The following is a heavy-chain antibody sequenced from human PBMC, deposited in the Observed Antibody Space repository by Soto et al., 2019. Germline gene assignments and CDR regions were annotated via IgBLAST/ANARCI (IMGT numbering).Heavy chain of an antibody. J-gene: IGHJ4*02. CDR3: ARDREYCSGGNYYETGADY. CDR1: GFSFSSYT. V-gene: IGHV3-48*01. D-gene: IGHD2-15*01. Sequence: EVQVVESGGGLVRPGGSLRLSCVTSGFSFSSYTMHWVRQAPGRGLEWVSDISSGSTTISYTDSVKGRFSVSRDNAKTSLYLQMNSLRAEDTAVYYCARDREYCSGGNYYETGADYWGQGTLVTVSS. CDR2: ISSGSTTI.